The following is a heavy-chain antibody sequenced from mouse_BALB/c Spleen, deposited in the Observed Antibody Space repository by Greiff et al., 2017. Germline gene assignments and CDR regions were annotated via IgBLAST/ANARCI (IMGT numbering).Heavy chain of an antibody. CDR1: GYSITSDYA. D-gene: IGHD1-1*02. Sequence: EVQLVESGPGLVKPSQSLSLTCTVTGYSITSDYAWNWIRQFPGNKLEWMGYISYSGSTSYNPSLKSRISITRDTSKNQFFLQLNSVTTEDTATYYCAREIYYSFAYWGQGTLVTVSA. J-gene: IGHJ3*01. CDR2: ISYSGST. V-gene: IGHV3-2*02. CDR3: AREIYYSFAY.